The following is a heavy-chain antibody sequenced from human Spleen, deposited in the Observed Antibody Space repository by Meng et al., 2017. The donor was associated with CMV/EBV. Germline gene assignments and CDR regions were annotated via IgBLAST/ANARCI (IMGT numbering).Heavy chain of an antibody. CDR3: ARDYRGYCSSTSCYAARARPHDAFDT. J-gene: IGHJ3*02. V-gene: IGHV1-18*01. CDR2: ISAYNGNT. D-gene: IGHD2-2*01. CDR1: GYTFTSYG. Sequence: ASVKVSCKASGYTFTSYGISWVRQAPGQGLEWMGWISAYNGNTNYAQKLQGRVTMTTDTSTSTAYMELRSLRSDDTAVYYCARDYRGYCSSTSCYAARARPHDAFDTWGQGTMVTVSS.